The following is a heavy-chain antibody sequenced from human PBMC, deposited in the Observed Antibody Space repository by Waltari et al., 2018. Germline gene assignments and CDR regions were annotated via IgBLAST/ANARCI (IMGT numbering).Heavy chain of an antibody. V-gene: IGHV3-74*01. J-gene: IGHJ2*01. CDR2: RNSDGGRT. Sequence: QAPGKGLVWGARRNSDGGRTSYADSVKGRFTISKNNAKNTVYLQMNRLRGEDTAIYYCARGARRTTVTTGWWYFDLWGRGTLVTVSS. D-gene: IGHD4-17*01. CDR3: ARGARRTTVTTGWWYFDL.